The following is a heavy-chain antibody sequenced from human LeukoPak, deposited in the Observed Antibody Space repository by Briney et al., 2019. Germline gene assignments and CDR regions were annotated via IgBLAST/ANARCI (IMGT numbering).Heavy chain of an antibody. D-gene: IGHD3-22*01. V-gene: IGHV3-48*03. J-gene: IGHJ4*02. Sequence: SGGSLRLSCAASGFTFSSYEMNWVRQAPGKGLEWVSYISSSGSTIYYADSVKGRFTISRDNAKNSLYLRMNSLRAEDTAVYYCAISPDYDSSGYYFRYWGQGTLVTVSS. CDR1: GFTFSSYE. CDR2: ISSSGSTI. CDR3: AISPDYDSSGYYFRY.